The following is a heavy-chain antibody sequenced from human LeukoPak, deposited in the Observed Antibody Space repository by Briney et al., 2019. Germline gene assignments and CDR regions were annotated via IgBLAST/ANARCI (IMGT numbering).Heavy chain of an antibody. CDR3: ARVVDYYGMDV. J-gene: IGHJ6*02. Sequence: ASVKVSCKASGYTFTSYGISWVRQAPGQGLEWMGWISAYNGNTNYAQKLQGRVTMTTDTSTSTAYMELRSLRSEDTAVYYCARVVDYYGMDVWGQGTTVTVSS. CDR1: GYTFTSYG. CDR2: ISAYNGNT. V-gene: IGHV1-18*01.